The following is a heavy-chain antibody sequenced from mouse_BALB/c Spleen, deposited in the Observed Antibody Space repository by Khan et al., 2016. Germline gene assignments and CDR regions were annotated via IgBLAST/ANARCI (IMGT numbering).Heavy chain of an antibody. D-gene: IGHD6-1*01. CDR3: ASECGGDHLAFDS. CDR1: GYAFSTSW. Sequence: QVQLQQSGPELVKPGASVKISCKASGYAFSTSWMNWVKQSPGQGLEWIGRINPGAGDTNYNGKFKGEATLTADKSSSTAYMQLSSLTSVDSAVYADASECGGDHLAFDSGGQGTTLTVSS. J-gene: IGHJ2*01. V-gene: IGHV1-82*01. CDR2: INPGAGDT.